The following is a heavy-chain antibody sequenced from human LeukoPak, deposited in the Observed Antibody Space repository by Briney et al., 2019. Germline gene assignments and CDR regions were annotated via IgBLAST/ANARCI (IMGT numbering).Heavy chain of an antibody. CDR1: GGSISSSSYY. Sequence: PSETLSLTCTVSGGSISSSSYYWGWIRQPPGKGLEWIGRSYYSGSTYYNPSRKSRVTISVDTSKNQFSLKLSSVTAADTAVYYCARHAVYDYVWGSYRFDYWGQGTLVTVSS. J-gene: IGHJ4*02. D-gene: IGHD3-16*02. CDR3: ARHAVYDYVWGSYRFDY. CDR2: SYYSGST. V-gene: IGHV4-39*01.